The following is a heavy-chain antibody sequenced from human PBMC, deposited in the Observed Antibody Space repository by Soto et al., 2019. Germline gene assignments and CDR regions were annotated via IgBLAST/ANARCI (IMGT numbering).Heavy chain of an antibody. Sequence: ALVKVSCKASGYTFTGYYMHWVRQAPGQGLEWMGWINPNSGGTNYAQKFQGWVTMTRDTSISTAYMGLSRLRSDDTAVYYCARATKRYSSSSSRGGMDVWGQGTTVAVSS. J-gene: IGHJ6*02. CDR2: INPNSGGT. D-gene: IGHD6-6*01. CDR1: GYTFTGYY. CDR3: ARATKRYSSSSSRGGMDV. V-gene: IGHV1-2*04.